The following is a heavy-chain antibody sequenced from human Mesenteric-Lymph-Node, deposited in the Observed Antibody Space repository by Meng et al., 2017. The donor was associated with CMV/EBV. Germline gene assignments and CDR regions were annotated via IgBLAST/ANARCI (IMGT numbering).Heavy chain of an antibody. Sequence: GESLKISCAASGFTFSTYAMHWVRQAPGKGLEWVAVISYDGSNKYYPDSVKGRFTISKDNSKNTLYLQMNSLRPEDTAVYYCARDTALDYWGHGTLVTVSS. J-gene: IGHJ4*01. CDR2: ISYDGSNK. V-gene: IGHV3-30*04. CDR3: ARDTALDY. CDR1: GFTFSTYA.